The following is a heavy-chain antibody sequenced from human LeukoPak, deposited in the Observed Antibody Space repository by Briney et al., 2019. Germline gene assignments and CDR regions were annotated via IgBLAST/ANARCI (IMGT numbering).Heavy chain of an antibody. D-gene: IGHD4-17*01. CDR2: INHSGST. V-gene: IGHV4-34*01. CDR1: GGSFSGYY. Sequence: PSETLSLTCAVYGGSFSGYYWRWIRQPPGEWLEWIGEINHSGSTNYNPSLKSRVTISVDTSKNQFSLKLSSVTAADTAVYYCARAPYGDYVGVYFDYWGQGTLVTVSS. CDR3: ARAPYGDYVGVYFDY. J-gene: IGHJ4*02.